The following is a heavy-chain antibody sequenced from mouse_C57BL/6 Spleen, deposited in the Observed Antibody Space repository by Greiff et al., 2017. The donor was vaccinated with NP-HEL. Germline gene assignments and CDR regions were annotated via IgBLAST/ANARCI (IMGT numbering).Heavy chain of an antibody. D-gene: IGHD2-3*01. J-gene: IGHJ3*01. CDR2: ISYDGSN. CDR3: ARDQGLLRIAY. Sequence: EVKLQESGPGLVKPSQSLSLTCSVTGYSITSGYYWNWIRQFPGNKLEWMGYISYDGSNNYNPSLKNRIPINRDTTKYQFFLKVNAVTTGVTATYNCARDQGLLRIAYWGQGTLVTVSA. V-gene: IGHV3-6*01. CDR1: GYSITSGYY.